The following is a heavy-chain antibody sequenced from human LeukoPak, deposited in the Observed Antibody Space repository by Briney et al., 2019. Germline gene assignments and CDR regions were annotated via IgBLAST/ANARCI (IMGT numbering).Heavy chain of an antibody. V-gene: IGHV1-8*01. Sequence: ASVKVSCKASGYTFTSYDINWVRQATGQGLEWMGWMNPNSGNTGYAQKFQGRVTMTRNTPISTAYMELSSLRSEDTAVYYCARTTPYYYYYYGMDVWGQGTTVTVSS. J-gene: IGHJ6*02. CDR1: GYTFTSYD. CDR3: ARTTPYYYYYYGMDV. CDR2: MNPNSGNT. D-gene: IGHD1-1*01.